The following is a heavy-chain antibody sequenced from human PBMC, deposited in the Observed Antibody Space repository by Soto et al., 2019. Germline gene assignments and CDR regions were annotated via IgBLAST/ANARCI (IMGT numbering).Heavy chain of an antibody. D-gene: IGHD4-17*01. V-gene: IGHV3-33*01. Sequence: GGSLRLSCAASGFTFSSYGMHWVRQAPGKGLEWVAVIWYDGSNKYYADSVKGRFTISRDNSKNTLYLQMNSLRAEDTAVYYCAREDYEDYYYYYGMDVWRQGTTVTVSS. CDR3: AREDYEDYYYYYGMDV. J-gene: IGHJ6*02. CDR1: GFTFSSYG. CDR2: IWYDGSNK.